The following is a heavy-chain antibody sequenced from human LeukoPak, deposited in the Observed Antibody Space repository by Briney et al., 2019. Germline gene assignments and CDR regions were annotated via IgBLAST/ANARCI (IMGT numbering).Heavy chain of an antibody. Sequence: ASVKVSCKASGYTFTSYGISWLRQAPGQGLEWMGWISAYNGNTNYAQKLQGRVTMTTDTSTSTAYMELRSLRSDDTAVYYCARGPYYDFWSGYSSAEYFRHWGQGTLVTVSS. CDR3: ARGPYYDFWSGYSSAEYFRH. CDR1: GYTFTSYG. J-gene: IGHJ1*01. CDR2: ISAYNGNT. V-gene: IGHV1-18*01. D-gene: IGHD3-3*01.